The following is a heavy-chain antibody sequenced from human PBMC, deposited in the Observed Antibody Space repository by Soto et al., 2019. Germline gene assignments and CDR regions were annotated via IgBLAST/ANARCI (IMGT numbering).Heavy chain of an antibody. CDR3: ARDGFGEGATLDYYYGMDV. CDR1: RYTLTELS. CDR2: FDPEDGET. Sequence: GASVKVSCKVSRYTLTELSMHWVRQSPGKGLEWMGGFDPEDGETIYAQKFQGRVTMTEDKSTGTAYMELSSLRSEDTAVYYCARDGFGEGATLDYYYGMDVWGQGTTVTVSS. J-gene: IGHJ6*02. D-gene: IGHD1-26*01. V-gene: IGHV1-24*01.